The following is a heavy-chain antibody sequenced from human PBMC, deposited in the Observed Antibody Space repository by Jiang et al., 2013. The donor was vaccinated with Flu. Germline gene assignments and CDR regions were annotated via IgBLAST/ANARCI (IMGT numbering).Heavy chain of an antibody. CDR3: ARAHYNTSPGTVYYYYMDV. V-gene: IGHV4-59*11. CDR2: IHYSGST. J-gene: IGHJ6*03. D-gene: IGHD1-14*01. Sequence: PGLVKPSETLSLTCTVSGVPMSSHYWTWIRQPPGKGLEWIGYIHYSGSTNYNASLKSRVAISVDASKNQVSLKLSSVTAADTALYYCARAHYNTSPGTVYYYYMDVWGKGTTVTVSS. CDR1: GVPMSSHY.